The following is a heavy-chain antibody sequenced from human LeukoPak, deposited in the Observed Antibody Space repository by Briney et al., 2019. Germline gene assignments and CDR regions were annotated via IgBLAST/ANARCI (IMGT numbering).Heavy chain of an antibody. V-gene: IGHV3-73*01. CDR1: GFTFSDSD. CDR3: TTLGGYYYDSSGYFYFDY. D-gene: IGHD3-22*01. J-gene: IGHJ4*02. Sequence: GGSLRLSCAASGFTFSDSDMHWVRRASGKGLEWIGRIRSKANTYATTYAASVKGSFTISRDDSKKTLYLQMNSLKTEDTAVYYCTTLGGYYYDSSGYFYFDYWGQGTLVTVSS. CDR2: IRSKANTYAT.